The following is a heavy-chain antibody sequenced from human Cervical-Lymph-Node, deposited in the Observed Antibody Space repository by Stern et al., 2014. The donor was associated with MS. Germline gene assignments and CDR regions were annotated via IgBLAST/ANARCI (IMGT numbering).Heavy chain of an antibody. CDR2: IYYSGTT. CDR3: ARATDL. CDR1: GASITSYY. V-gene: IGHV4-59*01. J-gene: IGHJ5*02. Sequence: QVQLQESGPGLLRPSGTLSLTCTVSGASITSYYWSWIRQPPGKGLEWIGYIYYSGTTNYNASLKGRVVISIRTSKTQFALRLSSVTAADTAVYYCARATDLWGQGTLVTVSS.